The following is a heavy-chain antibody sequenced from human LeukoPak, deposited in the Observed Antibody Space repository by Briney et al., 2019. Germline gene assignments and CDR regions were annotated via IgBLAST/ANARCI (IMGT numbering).Heavy chain of an antibody. CDR2: MNPNSGNT. J-gene: IGHJ6*03. Sequence: ASVKVSCKASGYTFTSYDINWVRQATGQGLEWMGWMNPNSGNTGYAQKFQGRVTMTRNTSISTAYMELSSLRSEDTAVYYCARGYCSGGSCYVKNSRYYYYYYMDVWGKGTTVTVSS. D-gene: IGHD2-15*01. CDR1: GYTFTSYD. V-gene: IGHV1-8*01. CDR3: ARGYCSGGSCYVKNSRYYYYYYMDV.